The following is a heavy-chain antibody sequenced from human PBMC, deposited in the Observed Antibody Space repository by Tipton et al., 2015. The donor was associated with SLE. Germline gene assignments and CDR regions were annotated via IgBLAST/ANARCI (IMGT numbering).Heavy chain of an antibody. Sequence: SLRLSCVASGFSLNSYAMGWVRQAPGKGLEWVSSLSGRGTDTYYADSVMGRFIISRDNDKNTLYLQINNLRAEDTALYYCARDQYSFGSNYYYHYWGPGTLVTVSS. V-gene: IGHV3-23*01. J-gene: IGHJ4*02. CDR1: GFSLNSYA. CDR2: LSGRGTDT. CDR3: ARDQYSFGSNYYYHY. D-gene: IGHD4-11*01.